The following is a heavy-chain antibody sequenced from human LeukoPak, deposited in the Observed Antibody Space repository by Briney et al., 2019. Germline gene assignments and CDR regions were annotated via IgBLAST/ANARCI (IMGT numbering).Heavy chain of an antibody. CDR3: ARGVDSGSDPALDY. J-gene: IGHJ4*02. D-gene: IGHD1-26*01. CDR1: GGSISSYY. V-gene: IGHV4-59*01. Sequence: PSETLSLTCTVSGGSISSYYWSWIRQPPGKGLEWIGYIYYSGSTNYNPSLKSRVTISVDTSKNQFSLKLSSVTAADTAVYYCARGVDSGSDPALDYWGQGTLVTVSS. CDR2: IYYSGST.